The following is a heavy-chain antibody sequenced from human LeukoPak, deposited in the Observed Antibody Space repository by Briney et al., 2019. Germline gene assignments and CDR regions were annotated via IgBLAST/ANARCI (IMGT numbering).Heavy chain of an antibody. CDR3: ARDHGGIAVAGNSFEY. CDR1: GYTFTSYG. CDR2: ISAYKGNT. D-gene: IGHD6-19*01. V-gene: IGHV1-18*01. Sequence: ASVTDSCKASGYTFTSYGISWVRQAPGQGLEWMGWISAYKGNTNYAQKLQGRVTMTTDTATSTAYMELRSMRPDDTAVYYCARDHGGIAVAGNSFEYGGQGTLVTVS. J-gene: IGHJ4*02.